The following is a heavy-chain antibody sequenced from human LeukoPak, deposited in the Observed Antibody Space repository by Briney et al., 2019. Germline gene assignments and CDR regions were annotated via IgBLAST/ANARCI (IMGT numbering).Heavy chain of an antibody. CDR3: ASLCSSTSLDAFDI. J-gene: IGHJ3*02. CDR2: ISSSSSCI. V-gene: IGHV3-21*01. D-gene: IGHD2-2*01. CDR1: GFTFSSYS. Sequence: GGSLRLSCAASGFTFSSYSMNWVRQAPGKGLEWVSSISSSSSCIYYADSVKGRFTISRDNAKNSLYLQMNSLRAEDTAVYYCASLCSSTSLDAFDIWGQGAMVTVSS.